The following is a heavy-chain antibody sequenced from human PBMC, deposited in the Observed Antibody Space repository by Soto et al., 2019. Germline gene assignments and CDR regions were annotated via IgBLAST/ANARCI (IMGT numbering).Heavy chain of an antibody. CDR2: IFWDDDK. CDR3: AHRPNYGARFAP. J-gene: IGHJ5*02. D-gene: IGHD4-17*01. Sequence: QITLKESGPTLVKPTQTLTLTCTFSGFSLNTRAVGVGWIRQPPGKALEWLALIFWDDDKRYSPSLKNRLTITQDTSKNQVVLTMTNMDPVDTATYFCAHRPNYGARFAPWGPGTLVTVSS. V-gene: IGHV2-5*02. CDR1: GFSLNTRAVG.